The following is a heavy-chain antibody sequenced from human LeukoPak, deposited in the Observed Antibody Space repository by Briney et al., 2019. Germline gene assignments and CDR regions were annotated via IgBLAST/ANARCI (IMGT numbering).Heavy chain of an antibody. V-gene: IGHV3-30*18. Sequence: GGSLRLSCAASRFTLSTFGNHWVRQAPGKGLEWVASISSDGNHKYYVGSVEGRFAISRDNSRNTLYLQMNSLRTEDTAVYYCAKAGAYDSSGYYYYLDYWGQGTLVTVPS. CDR3: AKAGAYDSSGYYYYLDY. CDR1: RFTLSTFG. CDR2: ISSDGNHK. D-gene: IGHD3-22*01. J-gene: IGHJ4*02.